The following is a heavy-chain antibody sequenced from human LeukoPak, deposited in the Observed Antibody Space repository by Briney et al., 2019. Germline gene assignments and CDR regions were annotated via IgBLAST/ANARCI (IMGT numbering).Heavy chain of an antibody. J-gene: IGHJ4*02. CDR2: ISSSNSYT. D-gene: IGHD6-19*01. Sequence: PGGSLRLSCAASGFTFSDYYMSWIRQAPGKGLEWVSYISSSNSYTNYADSVRGRFTISRDNAKNSLYLQMNSLRAEDTAVYYCARVGYSSAWEADYWGLGTLVTVSS. CDR3: ARVGYSSAWEADY. V-gene: IGHV3-11*06. CDR1: GFTFSDYY.